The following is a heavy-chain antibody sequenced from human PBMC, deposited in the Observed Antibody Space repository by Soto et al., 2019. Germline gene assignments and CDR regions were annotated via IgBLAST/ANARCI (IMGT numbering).Heavy chain of an antibody. CDR3: ARDGLGIAGGMDV. CDR2: IWYDGSNK. J-gene: IGHJ6*02. D-gene: IGHD6-13*01. CDR1: GFTFSSYG. Sequence: PGGSLRLSCAASGFTFSSYGMHWVRQAPGKGLEWVAVIWYDGSNKYYADSVKGRFTISRDNSKNTLYLQMNSLRAEDTAVYYCARDGLGIAGGMDVWGQGTTVTVSS. V-gene: IGHV3-33*01.